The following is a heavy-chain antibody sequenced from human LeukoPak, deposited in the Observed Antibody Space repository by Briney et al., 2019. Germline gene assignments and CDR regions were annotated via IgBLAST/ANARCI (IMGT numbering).Heavy chain of an antibody. CDR1: GFTFSLYG. CDR2: IRYDASNE. D-gene: IGHD3-3*01. CDR3: ARFDYWSGFYPLDH. V-gene: IGHV3-30*02. J-gene: IGHJ4*02. Sequence: GGSLRLSCAASGFTFSLYGMQWVRQAPGKGLQWVAFIRYDASNEYYVDSVKGRFTISRDNSENTLYLQMNSLITEDTAVYYCARFDYWSGFYPLDHWGQGTLVTVSS.